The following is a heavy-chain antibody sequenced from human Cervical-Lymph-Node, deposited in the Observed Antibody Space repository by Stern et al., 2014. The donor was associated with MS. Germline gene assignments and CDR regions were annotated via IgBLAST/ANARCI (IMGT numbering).Heavy chain of an antibody. CDR1: GFTFSSYA. Sequence: QVQLVESGGGVVQPGRSLRLSCAASGFTFSSYAMHWVRQAPGKGLEWVAVISYDGSNKYYADSVKGRFTISRDNSKNTLYLQMNSLRAEDTAVYYCARDRYYYDSSGYYLHYWGQGTLVTVSS. CDR3: ARDRYYYDSSGYYLHY. J-gene: IGHJ4*02. CDR2: ISYDGSNK. D-gene: IGHD3-22*01. V-gene: IGHV3-30*04.